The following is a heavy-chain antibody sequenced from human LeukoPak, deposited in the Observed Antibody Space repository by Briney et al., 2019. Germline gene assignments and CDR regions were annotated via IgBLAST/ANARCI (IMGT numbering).Heavy chain of an antibody. J-gene: IGHJ6*03. CDR2: ISSSSSYI. V-gene: IGHV3-21*01. Sequence: AGGSLRLSCEVSGFTFRNYGMNWVRQAPGKGLEWVSSISSSSSYIYYADSVKGRFTISRDNAKNSLYLQMNSLRAEDTAVYYCARDPAVLRYFDWLLDSYYYYYYMDVWGKGTTVTVSS. D-gene: IGHD3-9*01. CDR1: GFTFRNYG. CDR3: ARDPAVLRYFDWLLDSYYYYYYMDV.